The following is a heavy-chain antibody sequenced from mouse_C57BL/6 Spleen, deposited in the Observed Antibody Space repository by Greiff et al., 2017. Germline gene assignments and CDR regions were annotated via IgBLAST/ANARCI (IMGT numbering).Heavy chain of an antibody. D-gene: IGHD1-1*01. CDR2: IRSKSSNYAT. Sequence: EVQLVESGGGLVQPKGSLKLSCAASGFTFNTYAMHWVRQAPGKGLEWVARIRSKSSNYATYYADSVKDRFTISRDDSQSLLYLQMNHLKTEDSAMYYCVRDGCYGSSLFAWFAYWGQGTLVTVSA. CDR1: GFTFNTYA. V-gene: IGHV10-3*01. CDR3: VRDGCYGSSLFAWFAY. J-gene: IGHJ3*01.